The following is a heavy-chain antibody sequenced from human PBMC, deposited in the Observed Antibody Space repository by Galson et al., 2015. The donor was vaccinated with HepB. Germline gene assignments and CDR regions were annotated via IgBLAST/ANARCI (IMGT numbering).Heavy chain of an antibody. V-gene: IGHV1-69*04. CDR1: GGTFSSYT. J-gene: IGHJ5*02. CDR3: ARDRYYGSGGIPS. CDR2: IIPILGIA. Sequence: SCKASGGTFSSYTISWVRQAPGQGLEWMGRIIPILGIANYAQKFQGRVTITADKSTSTAYMELSSLRSEDTAVYYCARDRYYGSGGIPSWGQGTLVTVSS. D-gene: IGHD3-10*01.